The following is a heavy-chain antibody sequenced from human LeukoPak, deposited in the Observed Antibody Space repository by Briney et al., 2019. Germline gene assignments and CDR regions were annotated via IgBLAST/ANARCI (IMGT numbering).Heavy chain of an antibody. CDR1: GFTFSNYA. V-gene: IGHV3-23*01. CDR2: ITGSVGST. D-gene: IGHD2-15*01. Sequence: GGSLRLSCAASGFTFSNYAMTWVRQAPGKGLEWVSVITGSVGSTFYADSVKGRFTISRDNSKNMLYLQMNSLRADDTAVYYCAKEEKAAYSSFDYWGQGTLVTVSS. CDR3: AKEEKAAYSSFDY. J-gene: IGHJ4*02.